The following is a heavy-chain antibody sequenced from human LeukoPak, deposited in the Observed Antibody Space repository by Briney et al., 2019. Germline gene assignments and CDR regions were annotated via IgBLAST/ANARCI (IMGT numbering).Heavy chain of an antibody. CDR1: GGSFSGYY. D-gene: IGHD1-14*01. V-gene: IGHV4-34*01. CDR2: INHSGST. Sequence: SETLSLTCAVSGGSFSGYYWSWIRQPPGKGLEWIGEINHSGSTNYNPSLKSRVTISVDTSKNQFSLKLSSVTAADTAVYYCARDNPRTPGVYYFDYWGQGTLVTVSS. J-gene: IGHJ4*02. CDR3: ARDNPRTPGVYYFDY.